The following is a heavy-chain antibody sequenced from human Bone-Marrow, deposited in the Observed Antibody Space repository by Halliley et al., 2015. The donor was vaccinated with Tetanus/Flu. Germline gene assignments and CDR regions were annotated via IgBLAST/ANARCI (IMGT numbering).Heavy chain of an antibody. V-gene: IGHV3-30*03. J-gene: IGHJ6*02. CDR3: AREGDFTRNYYYYGMDV. Sequence: SCDGSNKYYADSVKGRFTISRDNFKNTLYLQMNSLRAEDTALYYCAREGDFTRNYYYYGMDVWGQGTTVTVSS. D-gene: IGHD2-21*02. CDR2: SCDGSNK.